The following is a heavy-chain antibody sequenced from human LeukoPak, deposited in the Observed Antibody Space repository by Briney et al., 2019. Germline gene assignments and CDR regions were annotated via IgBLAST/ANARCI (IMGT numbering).Heavy chain of an antibody. Sequence: SVKVSCKASGGTFSSYAISWVRQAPRQGLEWMGGIIPIFGTANYAQKFQGRVTITADESTSTAYMELSSLRSEDTAVYYCASYSREFYDSSGYYYRSYFDYWGQGTLVTVSS. CDR3: ASYSREFYDSSGYYYRSYFDY. D-gene: IGHD3-22*01. CDR1: GGTFSSYA. CDR2: IIPIFGTA. V-gene: IGHV1-69*13. J-gene: IGHJ4*02.